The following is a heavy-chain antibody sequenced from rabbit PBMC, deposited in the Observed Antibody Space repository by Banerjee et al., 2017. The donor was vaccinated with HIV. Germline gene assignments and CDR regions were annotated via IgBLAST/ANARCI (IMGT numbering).Heavy chain of an antibody. V-gene: IGHV1S7*01. J-gene: IGHJ4*01. D-gene: IGHD4-1*01. CDR2: IYAAKGRT. CDR3: MRYGTGWGDNL. Sequence: QLKESGGGLVTPGGSLTLSCTASGFDFSSYYMSWVRQAPGKGLEWIGTIYAAKGRTYYASWVNGRFTISSDNAQNTVDLQMNSLTAADTATYFCMRYGTGWGDNLWGPGTLVTV. CDR1: GFDFSSYY.